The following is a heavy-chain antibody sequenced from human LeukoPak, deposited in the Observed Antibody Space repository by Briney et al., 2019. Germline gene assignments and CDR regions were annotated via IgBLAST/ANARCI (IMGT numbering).Heavy chain of an antibody. CDR3: ARPGRSDYGFDV. CDR2: IYPADSDT. CDR1: GYSFSTFW. J-gene: IGHJ6*02. Sequence: GESLKISCKGSGYSFSTFWIAWVRQMPGKGLEWMGIIYPADSDTRYSPSFQGQVTISADKSINTAYLQWSSLEASDTAIYYCARPGRSDYGFDVWGQGTTVTVSS. V-gene: IGHV5-51*01.